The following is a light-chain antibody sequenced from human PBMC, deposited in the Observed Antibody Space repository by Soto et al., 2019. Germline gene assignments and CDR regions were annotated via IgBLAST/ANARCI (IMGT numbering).Light chain of an antibody. J-gene: IGKJ4*01. Sequence: DIQMTQSPSSLSASVGDRVTITCQASQDISDYLNWYQQKPGKAPKLLIYDASISETGVPSRFSGSGSGTDFTLTISSLEPEDFAVYYCQQCGNWPLTFGGGTKVEIK. CDR2: DAS. CDR3: QQCGNWPLT. CDR1: QDISDY. V-gene: IGKV1-33*01.